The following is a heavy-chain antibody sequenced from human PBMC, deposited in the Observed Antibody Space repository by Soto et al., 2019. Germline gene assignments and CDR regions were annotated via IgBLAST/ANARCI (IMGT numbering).Heavy chain of an antibody. CDR1: GGSISSGGSY. Sequence: QVQLQESGPGLVKPSQTLSLICTVSGGSISSGGSYWSWIRQSPGKGLEWIGYIYYSGTTYYNPFLKSRVSISLDTSKNQFSLKLSSVTAADTAIYYCAGGHCFSSSCSYLDLWGRGTLVTVSS. CDR3: AGGHCFSSSCSYLDL. CDR2: IYYSGTT. V-gene: IGHV4-31*03. J-gene: IGHJ2*01. D-gene: IGHD2-2*01.